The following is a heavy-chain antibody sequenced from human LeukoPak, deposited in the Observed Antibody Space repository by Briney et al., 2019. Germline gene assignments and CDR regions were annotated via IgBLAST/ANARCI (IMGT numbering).Heavy chain of an antibody. V-gene: IGHV5-51*01. CDR1: GYSFTSYV. Sequence: GESLKISCKGSGYSFTSYVIGGGRPLPGKGLEWKGIIYPGDADTRFNPSFQGQVTISADKSISTAYLQWSSLKASDTAMYYCARQDWDGYTFRENDYWAQGTLVTVSS. CDR2: IYPGDADT. D-gene: IGHD5-24*01. CDR3: ARQDWDGYTFRENDY. J-gene: IGHJ4*02.